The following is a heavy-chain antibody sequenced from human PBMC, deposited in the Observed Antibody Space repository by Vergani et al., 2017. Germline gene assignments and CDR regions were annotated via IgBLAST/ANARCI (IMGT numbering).Heavy chain of an antibody. J-gene: IGHJ5*02. V-gene: IGHV3-23*01. CDR1: GFTFSSYA. CDR3: AKDGTLGYCSSTSCP. D-gene: IGHD2-2*01. Sequence: EVQLLESGGGLVQPGGSLRLSCAASGFTFSSYAMSWVRQAPGKRLEWVSAISGSGGSTYYADSVKGRFTISRDNSKNTLYLQMNSLRAEDTAVYYCAKDGTLGYCSSTSCPWGQGTLVTVSS. CDR2: ISGSGGST.